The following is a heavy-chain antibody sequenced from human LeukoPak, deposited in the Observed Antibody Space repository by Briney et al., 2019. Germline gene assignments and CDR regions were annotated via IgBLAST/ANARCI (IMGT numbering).Heavy chain of an antibody. D-gene: IGHD3-22*01. J-gene: IGHJ4*02. CDR2: IYYSGST. Sequence: PSETLSLTCTVSGGSISSGDYYWSCIRQPPGKGLECIGYIYYSGSTYYNPSLKSRVTISVDTSKNQFSLKLSSVTAADTAVYYCARAKGFDSCPYDCWGQGTLVTVSS. V-gene: IGHV4-30-4*01. CDR1: GGSISSGDYY. CDR3: ARAKGFDSCPYDC.